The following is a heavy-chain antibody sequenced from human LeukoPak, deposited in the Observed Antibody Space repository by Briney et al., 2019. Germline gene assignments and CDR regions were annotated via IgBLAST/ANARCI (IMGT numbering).Heavy chain of an antibody. Sequence: ASVTVSCTTSGYTFTGYYMHWVRQAPGQGLEWMGWINPNSGGTKYAQKFHDRVTMTRDTSISTAYMELSRLRSEDTAVYYCARDPCGEDWFDPWGQGTLVTVSS. D-gene: IGHD2-21*01. CDR3: ARDPCGEDWFDP. J-gene: IGHJ5*02. CDR2: INPNSGGT. V-gene: IGHV1-2*02. CDR1: GYTFTGYY.